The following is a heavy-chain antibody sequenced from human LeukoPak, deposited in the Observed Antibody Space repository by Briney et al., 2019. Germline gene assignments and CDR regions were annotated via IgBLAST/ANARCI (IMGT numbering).Heavy chain of an antibody. Sequence: SETLSLTCTVSGGSISSSSYYWGWIRQPPGKGLEWIGSIHYSGSTNYNPSLKSRVTISVDTSKNQFSLKLSSVTATDTAVYYCARGYCSGGSCYSYYYYNYRDVWGKGTTATVSS. CDR3: ARGYCSGGSCYSYYYYNYRDV. CDR2: IHYSGST. D-gene: IGHD2-15*01. V-gene: IGHV4-39*07. CDR1: GGSISSSSYY. J-gene: IGHJ6*03.